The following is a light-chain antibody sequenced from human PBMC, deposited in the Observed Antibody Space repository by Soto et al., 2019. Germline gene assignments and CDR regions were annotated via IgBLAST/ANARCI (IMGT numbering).Light chain of an antibody. V-gene: IGKV3-20*01. J-gene: IGKJ1*01. CDR1: QSVSSNF. Sequence: EIVLTQSPGILSLSPGERATLSCRASQSVSSNFLAWYQQKPGQAPRLLIYGASNGATGIPDRFSGSGSGTDFTLTISRLEPEDFVVYYCQQYGSSPRTFGQGTKVDIK. CDR3: QQYGSSPRT. CDR2: GAS.